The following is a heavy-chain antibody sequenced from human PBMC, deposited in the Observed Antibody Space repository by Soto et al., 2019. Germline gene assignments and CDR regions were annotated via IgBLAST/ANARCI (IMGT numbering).Heavy chain of an antibody. V-gene: IGHV1-69*13. Sequence: SVKVSCKASGGTFRSYAISWVRQAPGQGLEWMGGIIPIFGTANYAQKFQGRVTITADESTSTAYMELSSLRSEDTAVYYCARGLHYDILTGYYLNYYYGMDVWGQGTTVTVS. CDR2: IIPIFGTA. CDR1: GGTFRSYA. D-gene: IGHD3-9*01. CDR3: ARGLHYDILTGYYLNYYYGMDV. J-gene: IGHJ6*02.